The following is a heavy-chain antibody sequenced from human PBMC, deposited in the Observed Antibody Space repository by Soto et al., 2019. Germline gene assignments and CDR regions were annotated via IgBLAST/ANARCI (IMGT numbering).Heavy chain of an antibody. V-gene: IGHV3-30-3*01. CDR2: ISYDGSNK. CDR1: GFTFSSYA. J-gene: IGHJ6*02. D-gene: IGHD4-4*01. Sequence: QVQLVESGGGVVQPGRSLRLSCAASGFTFSSYAMHWVRQAPGKGLEWVAVISYDGSNKYYADSVKGRFTISRDNSKNTLYLQMNGLRAEDTAVYYCARDQIRAPTVTTVYYDYGMDVWGQGTTVTVSS. CDR3: ARDQIRAPTVTTVYYDYGMDV.